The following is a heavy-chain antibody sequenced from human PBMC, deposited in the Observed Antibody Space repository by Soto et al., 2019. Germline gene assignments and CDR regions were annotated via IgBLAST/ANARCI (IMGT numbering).Heavy chain of an antibody. CDR3: ARERVRRGFVD. CDR2: MNPNSGNT. V-gene: IGHV1-8*01. D-gene: IGHD3-10*01. J-gene: IGHJ4*02. CDR1: GYTFTSYD. Sequence: ASVKVSCKASGYTFTSYDINWVRQATGQGLEWMGWMNPNSGNTGYARKFQGRVTMTRNTSISTAYMELSSLRSEDTAVYYCARERVRRGFVDWGQGTLVTVSS.